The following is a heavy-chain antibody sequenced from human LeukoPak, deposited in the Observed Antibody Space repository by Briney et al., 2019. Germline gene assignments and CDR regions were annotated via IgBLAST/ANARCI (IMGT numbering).Heavy chain of an antibody. CDR2: IYTSGST. V-gene: IGHV4-4*07. CDR1: GGSISSYY. Sequence: SETLSLTCTVSGGSISSYYWSWIRQPAGKGLEWIGRIYTSGSTNYNPSLKSRATMSVDTSKNQFSLKLSSVTAADTAVYYCAWDIVVPAASNWFDPWGQGTLVTVSS. CDR3: AWDIVVPAASNWFDP. D-gene: IGHD2-2*01. J-gene: IGHJ5*02.